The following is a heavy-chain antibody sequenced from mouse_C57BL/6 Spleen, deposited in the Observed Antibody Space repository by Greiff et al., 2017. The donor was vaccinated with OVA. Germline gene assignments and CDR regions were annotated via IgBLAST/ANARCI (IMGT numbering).Heavy chain of an antibody. J-gene: IGHJ4*01. CDR3: ARNDYGYAMDY. Sequence: VKLMESGAELVKPGASVKISCKASGYAFSSYWMNWVKQRPGKGLEWIGQIYPGDGDTNYNGKFKGKATLTADKSSSTAYMQLSSLTSEDSAVYFCARNDYGYAMDYWGQGTTVTVSS. CDR2: IYPGDGDT. CDR1: GYAFSSYW. V-gene: IGHV1-80*01. D-gene: IGHD2-4*01.